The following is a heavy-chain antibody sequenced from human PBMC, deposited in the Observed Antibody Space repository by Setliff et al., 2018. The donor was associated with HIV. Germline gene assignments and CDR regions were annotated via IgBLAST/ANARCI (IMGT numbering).Heavy chain of an antibody. V-gene: IGHV2-26*01. CDR3: ARLWFGAPGTDFYYYGMDV. CDR1: GFSLSNGRMG. D-gene: IGHD3-10*01. J-gene: IGHJ6*02. CDR2: IFSNDEK. Sequence: GSGPTLVNPTETLTLTCTVSGFSLSNGRMGVSWIRQPPGKALEWLANIFSNDEKSYSTSLRSRLTISKDTSKSQVVLSLSNMDPVDTATYYCARLWFGAPGTDFYYYGMDVWGQGTMVTVSS.